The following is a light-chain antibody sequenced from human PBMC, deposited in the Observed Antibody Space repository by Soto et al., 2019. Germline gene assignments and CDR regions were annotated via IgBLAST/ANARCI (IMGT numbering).Light chain of an antibody. CDR2: AAS. CDR3: QQYGSSRWT. V-gene: IGKV3-20*01. Sequence: PGERATLSCRASQSVSSTYLAWYQQKPGQAPRPLISAASSRATGTPDRFSGSGSGTDFTLTISRLEPEDFAVYYCQQYGSSRWTFGQGNKVEIK. J-gene: IGKJ1*01. CDR1: QSVSSTY.